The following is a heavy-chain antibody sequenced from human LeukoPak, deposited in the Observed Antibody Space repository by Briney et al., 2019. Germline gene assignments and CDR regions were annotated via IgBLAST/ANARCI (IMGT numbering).Heavy chain of an antibody. Sequence: QPGGSLRLSCAASGFSFSTYWMSWVRQAPGKGLEWVANKKQDGSEKYYVDSVKGRFTISRDNAKNSLYMQMNSLRAEDTAVYYCARDLNMYDFWSGYYTDWGQGILVTVSS. D-gene: IGHD3-3*01. J-gene: IGHJ4*02. CDR3: ARDLNMYDFWSGYYTD. CDR2: KKQDGSEK. CDR1: GFSFSTYW. V-gene: IGHV3-7*01.